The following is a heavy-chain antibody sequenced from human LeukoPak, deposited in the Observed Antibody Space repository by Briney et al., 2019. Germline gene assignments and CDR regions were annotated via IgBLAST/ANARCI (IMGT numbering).Heavy chain of an antibody. CDR1: GGSISSYY. V-gene: IGHV4-59*01. CDR3: ARDDYGSGSYYS. J-gene: IGHJ4*02. Sequence: SETLSLTCTVSGGSISSYYWSWIRQPPGKGLEWIGYIYYSGSTNYNPSLKSRVTISVDTSKNQFSLKLSSVTAADTAVYCCARDDYGSGSYYSWGQGTLVTVSS. CDR2: IYYSGST. D-gene: IGHD3-10*01.